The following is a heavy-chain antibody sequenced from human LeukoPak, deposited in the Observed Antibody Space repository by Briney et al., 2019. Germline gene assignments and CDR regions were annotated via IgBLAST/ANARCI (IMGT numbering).Heavy chain of an antibody. CDR1: GGSISSYY. CDR3: VKDRGSHGTDY. D-gene: IGHD1-26*01. Sequence: SETLSLTCTVSGGSISSYYWSWIRQPPGKGLEWIGYIYYSGNTNYNPSLKSRDTISVDTSKNQFSLKLTSVRAADTAVYYCVKDRGSHGTDYWGQGTLVTVSS. J-gene: IGHJ4*02. V-gene: IGHV4-59*12. CDR2: IYYSGNT.